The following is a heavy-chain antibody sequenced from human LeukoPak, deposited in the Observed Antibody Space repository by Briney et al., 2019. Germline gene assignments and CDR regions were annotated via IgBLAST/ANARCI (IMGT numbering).Heavy chain of an antibody. CDR1: GYTFTSYG. Sequence: ASVKVSCKTSGYTFTSYGISWVRQAPGQGLEWMGWISPYNGNTNNAQRLQGRVTMTTDTSTTTAYMELRSLRSDDTAVYYCTRCGGNSPRAFDYWGQGTLVTVSS. CDR3: TRCGGNSPRAFDY. V-gene: IGHV1-18*01. D-gene: IGHD4-23*01. J-gene: IGHJ4*02. CDR2: ISPYNGNT.